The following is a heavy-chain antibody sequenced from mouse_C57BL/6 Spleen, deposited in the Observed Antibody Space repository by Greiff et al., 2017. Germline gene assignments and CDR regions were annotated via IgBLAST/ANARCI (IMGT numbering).Heavy chain of an antibody. V-gene: IGHV1-82*01. CDR3: ARVPTAQATPFDY. CDR2: IYPGDGDT. D-gene: IGHD3-2*02. J-gene: IGHJ2*01. CDR1: GYAFSSSW. Sequence: VQLQQSGPELVKPGASVKISCKASGYAFSSSWMNWVKQRPGKGLEWIGRIYPGDGDTNYNGKCKGKATLTADKSSSTAYMQLSSLTSEDSAVYFCARVPTAQATPFDYWGQGTTLTVSS.